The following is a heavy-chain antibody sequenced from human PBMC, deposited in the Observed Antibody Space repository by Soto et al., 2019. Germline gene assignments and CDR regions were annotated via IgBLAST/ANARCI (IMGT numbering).Heavy chain of an antibody. D-gene: IGHD3-10*01. J-gene: IGHJ6*02. CDR1: GFTFSSYG. Sequence: QVQLVESGGGVVQPGRSLRLSCAASGFTFSSYGMHWVRQAPGKGLEWVAVIWYDGSNKYYADSVKGRFTISRDNSKNTLYLQMNNLRAEDTAVYYCARDRGMTTKDYYGMDVWGQGTTVTVSS. CDR2: IWYDGSNK. V-gene: IGHV3-33*01. CDR3: ARDRGMTTKDYYGMDV.